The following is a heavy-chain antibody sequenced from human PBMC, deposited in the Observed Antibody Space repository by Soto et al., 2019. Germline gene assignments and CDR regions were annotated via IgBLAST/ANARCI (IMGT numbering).Heavy chain of an antibody. J-gene: IGHJ4*02. V-gene: IGHV1-46*01. D-gene: IGHD3-3*02. CDR2: FLASGGNT. Sequence: VKVSCKASGYSFFSYYIHWFRQAPGQGLEWMGRFLASGGNTFYAQRFRGRVSMTRDTSSTNTVSLELTSLTSDDTAVYYCARGGATIFGVIDSWGQGTRVTVSS. CDR1: GYSFFSYY. CDR3: ARGGATIFGVIDS.